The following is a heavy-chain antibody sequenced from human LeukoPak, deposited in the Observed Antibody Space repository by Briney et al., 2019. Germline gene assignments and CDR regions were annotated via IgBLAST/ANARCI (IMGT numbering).Heavy chain of an antibody. V-gene: IGHV3-73*01. J-gene: IGHJ5*02. Sequence: GGSLRLSCAASGSIFSDSAIQWVRQASGKGLEWVGRTRSKANSYATAYAASVEGRFIISRDESKNTAYLQMNSLKTEDTALYYCTTTWAWGQGTLVTVSS. CDR2: TRSKANSYAT. CDR1: GSIFSDSA. CDR3: TTTWA. D-gene: IGHD1-26*01.